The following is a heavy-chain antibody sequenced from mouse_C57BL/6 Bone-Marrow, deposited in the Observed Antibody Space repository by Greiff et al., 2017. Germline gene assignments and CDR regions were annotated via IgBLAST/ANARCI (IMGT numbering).Heavy chain of an antibody. J-gene: IGHJ2*01. CDR1: GYTFTSYW. CDR2: IYPTSGST. D-gene: IGHD4-1*01. Sequence: QVQLQQPGAELVKPGASVKMSCTASGYTFTSYWITWGKQRPGQGLEWIGDIYPTSGSTNYNEKFKSKAILTVETSSNTAYMQLSSLTSEDSAVFYCARSGPLGRSFDYWGQGTTLTVSS. CDR3: ARSGPLGRSFDY. V-gene: IGHV1-55*01.